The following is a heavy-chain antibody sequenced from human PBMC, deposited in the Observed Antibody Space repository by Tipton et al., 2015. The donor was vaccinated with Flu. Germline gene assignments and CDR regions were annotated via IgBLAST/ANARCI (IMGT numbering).Heavy chain of an antibody. Sequence: TLSLTCTVSGGSVSSGSYYWSWIRQPPGKGLEWIGYIYYSGSTNYNPSLKSRVTISVDTSKNQFSLKLSSVTAADTAVYYCAREVFELSRGYFDLWGRGTLVTVSS. V-gene: IGHV4-61*01. CDR3: AREVFELSRGYFDL. J-gene: IGHJ2*01. CDR1: GGSVSSGSYY. CDR2: IYYSGST. D-gene: IGHD1-7*01.